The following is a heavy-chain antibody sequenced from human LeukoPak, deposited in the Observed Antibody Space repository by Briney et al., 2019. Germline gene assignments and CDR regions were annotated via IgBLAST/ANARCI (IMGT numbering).Heavy chain of an antibody. CDR3: ARRSRGTGSWYYFDY. Sequence: GGSLRPSCAASGFTFSSYEMNWVRQAPGKGLEWVSYISNSGNTIYYADSVKGRFTISRDNAKNSLYLQMNSLRAEDTAVYYCARRSRGTGSWYYFDYWGQGTLVTVSS. D-gene: IGHD3-10*01. CDR2: ISNSGNTI. J-gene: IGHJ4*02. CDR1: GFTFSSYE. V-gene: IGHV3-48*03.